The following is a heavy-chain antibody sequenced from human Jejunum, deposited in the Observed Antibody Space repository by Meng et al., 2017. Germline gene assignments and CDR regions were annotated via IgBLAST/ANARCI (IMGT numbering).Heavy chain of an antibody. V-gene: IGHV3-21*01. Sequence: GESLKISCEASGFTFSSYAMNWVRQAPGKGLEWLSSISSTSDYIYYADSVKGRFTVSRDNARNSLFLQVNSLRAEDTAVCYCARAYSGTYYAHAFDIWGQGTLVTVSS. CDR2: ISSTSDYI. D-gene: IGHD1-26*01. CDR3: ARAYSGTYYAHAFDI. CDR1: GFTFSSYA. J-gene: IGHJ3*02.